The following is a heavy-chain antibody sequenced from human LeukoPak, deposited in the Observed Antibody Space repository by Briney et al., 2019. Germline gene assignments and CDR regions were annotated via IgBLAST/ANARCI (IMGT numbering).Heavy chain of an antibody. Sequence: ASVKVSCKASGYGFSDVYFNWVRQAPGQGLEWMGWINPHSGATNYAQRFQGRVSMDASIDTAYMERSRLTSDDTAVYYCATSSSVTHTRDPWGQGTLVTVSS. CDR1: GYGFSDVY. CDR3: ATSSSVTHTRDP. V-gene: IGHV1-2*02. D-gene: IGHD5/OR15-5a*01. CDR2: INPHSGAT. J-gene: IGHJ5*02.